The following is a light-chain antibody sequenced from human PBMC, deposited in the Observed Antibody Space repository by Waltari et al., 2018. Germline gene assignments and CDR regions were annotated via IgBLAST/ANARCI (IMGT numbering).Light chain of an antibody. CDR2: EDS. CDR3: QTWTSSGVV. Sequence: SFELTQAPSVSVSPGQTASVTCSGDKLGDKYVCWYQQKPGHSPVLLIYEDSERPSGIRGRFSGSNSGNTATLTISATQAMDEADYYCQTWTSSGVVFGGGTKLTVL. V-gene: IGLV3-1*01. J-gene: IGLJ2*01. CDR1: KLGDKY.